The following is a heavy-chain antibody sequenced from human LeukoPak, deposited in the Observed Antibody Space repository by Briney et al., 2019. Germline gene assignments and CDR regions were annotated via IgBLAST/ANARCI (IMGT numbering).Heavy chain of an antibody. J-gene: IGHJ6*02. CDR1: GGSFSGYY. D-gene: IGHD3-3*01. CDR2: INHSGST. V-gene: IGHV4-34*01. Sequence: PSETLSLTCAVYGGSFSGYYWSWIRQPPGKGLEWIGEINHSGSTNYNPSLKSRVTISVDTSKKQFSLKLSSVTAADTALYYCAGGAVYSEWLGSYYYYGMDVWGQGTTVTVSS. CDR3: AGGAVYSEWLGSYYYYGMDV.